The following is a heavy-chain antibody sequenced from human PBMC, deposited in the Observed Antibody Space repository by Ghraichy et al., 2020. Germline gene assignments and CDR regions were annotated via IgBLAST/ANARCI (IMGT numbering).Heavy chain of an antibody. V-gene: IGHV2-70*01. D-gene: IGHD2-2*01. Sequence: SGPTLVKPTQTLTLTCTFSGFSLSTSGMCVSWIRQPPGKALEWLALIDWDDDKYYSTSLKTRLTISKDTSKNQVVLTMTNMDPVDTATYYCARMGRVPAAMSYYYYGMDVWGQGTTVTVSS. CDR3: ARMGRVPAAMSYYYYGMDV. CDR2: IDWDDDK. J-gene: IGHJ6*02. CDR1: GFSLSTSGMC.